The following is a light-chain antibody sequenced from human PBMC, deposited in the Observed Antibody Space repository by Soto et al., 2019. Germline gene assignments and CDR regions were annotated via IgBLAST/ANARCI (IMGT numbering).Light chain of an antibody. CDR2: EVS. V-gene: IGLV2-14*01. CDR1: RSDVGGYNY. J-gene: IGLJ1*01. Sequence: QSVQTQPASVSVSPGQSITISCSGTRSDVGGYNYVSWYQKKPGKAPKLMIYEVSIRPSGVSDRFSGSKSGNTASLTISGLQAEDEADYYCSSYTSSSTPYVFGSGTKVTVL. CDR3: SSYTSSSTPYV.